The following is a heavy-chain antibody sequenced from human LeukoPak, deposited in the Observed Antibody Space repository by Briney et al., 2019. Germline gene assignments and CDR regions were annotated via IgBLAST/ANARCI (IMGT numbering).Heavy chain of an antibody. D-gene: IGHD2-21*01. Sequence: ASVKVSCKASGYTFTSYDINWVRQATGQGLEWMGWMNPNSGNTGYAQKFQGRVTITRNTSISTAYMELRSLRSDDTAVYYCARAPERLVFYFDYWGQGTLVTVSS. CDR2: MNPNSGNT. J-gene: IGHJ4*02. CDR3: ARAPERLVFYFDY. V-gene: IGHV1-8*01. CDR1: GYTFTSYD.